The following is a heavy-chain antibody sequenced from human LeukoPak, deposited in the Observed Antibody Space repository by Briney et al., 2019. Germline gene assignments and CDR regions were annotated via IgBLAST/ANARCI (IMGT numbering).Heavy chain of an antibody. D-gene: IGHD3-22*01. J-gene: IGHJ3*02. CDR2: IKEDGSEK. CDR3: TRATVHYDSSGYFEGLFAFDI. Sequence: GGSLRLSCAASGFTFNNNWMTWVRQAPGKGQEWVANIKEDGSEKFYVDSVKGRFTISRDNAKNSLYLQMTSLRAEDTAVYYCTRATVHYDSSGYFEGLFAFDIGGQGTMVTVSS. V-gene: IGHV3-7*01. CDR1: GFTFNNNW.